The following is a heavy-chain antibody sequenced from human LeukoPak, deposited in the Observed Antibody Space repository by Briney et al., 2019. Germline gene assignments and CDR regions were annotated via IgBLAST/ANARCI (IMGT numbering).Heavy chain of an antibody. CDR1: GGSISGYY. Sequence: SETLSLTCTVSGGSISGYYWTWIRQSAGKGLEWIGRVYASGTTNYNPSLKSRVTMSIDTSKNQFSLNLSSVTAADTAVYYCARSFGSGTYYKYWGQGTLVTVSS. V-gene: IGHV4-4*07. D-gene: IGHD3-10*01. CDR3: ARSFGSGTYYKY. CDR2: VYASGTT. J-gene: IGHJ4*02.